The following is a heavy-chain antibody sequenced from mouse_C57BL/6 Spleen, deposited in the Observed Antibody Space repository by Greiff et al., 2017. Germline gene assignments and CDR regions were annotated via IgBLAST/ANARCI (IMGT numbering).Heavy chain of an antibody. D-gene: IGHD1-1*01. V-gene: IGHV1-26*01. J-gene: IGHJ2*01. CDR3: ARYYGSSWYYFDY. CDR2: INPNNGGT. Sequence: EVQLQQSGPELVKPGASVKISCKASGYTFTDYYMNWVKQSHGKSLEWIGAINPNNGGTSYNQKFKGKATLTVDKSSSTAYMELRSLTSEDSAVYYCARYYGSSWYYFDYWGQGTTLTFSS. CDR1: GYTFTDYY.